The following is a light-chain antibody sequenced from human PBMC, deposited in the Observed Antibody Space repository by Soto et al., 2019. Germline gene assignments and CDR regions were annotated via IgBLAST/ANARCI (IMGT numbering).Light chain of an antibody. Sequence: EIVLTQSPGTLSLSPGERATLSCRASQSVSSSYLAWYQQKPGQAPRLLIYGASSRATGIPDRFSGIGSGTDFTLTISRRETEDVAVYYCQQYGNSPPYTFGQGTKLEIK. V-gene: IGKV3-20*01. CDR3: QQYGNSPPYT. CDR2: GAS. J-gene: IGKJ2*01. CDR1: QSVSSSY.